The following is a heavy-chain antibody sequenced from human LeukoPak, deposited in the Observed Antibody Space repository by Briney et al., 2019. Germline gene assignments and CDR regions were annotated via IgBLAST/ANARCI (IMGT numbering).Heavy chain of an antibody. V-gene: IGHV3-7*01. CDR1: GFTFSSYW. D-gene: IGHD6-13*01. CDR3: AKDHGSSDWYYFDY. CDR2: IKQDGSEK. Sequence: GGSLRLSCAASGFTFSSYWMNWVRQAPGKGLEWVANIKQDGSEKYYVDSVKGRFTISRDNAKNSLYLQMNSLRAEDTAVYYCAKDHGSSDWYYFDYWGQGTLVTVSS. J-gene: IGHJ4*02.